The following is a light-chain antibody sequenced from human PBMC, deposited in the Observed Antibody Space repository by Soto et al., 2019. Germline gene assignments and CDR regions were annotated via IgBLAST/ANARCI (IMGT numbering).Light chain of an antibody. Sequence: QSVLTQPRSVSGSPGQSVTISCTGTSSDVGGYNYVSWYQQHPGKATKLMIYDVSKRPSGVPDSFSGSKSGNTASLTISGLQAEDEADYYCCSYAGSYVFGTGTKVTVL. CDR3: CSYAGSYV. CDR2: DVS. V-gene: IGLV2-11*01. J-gene: IGLJ1*01. CDR1: SSDVGGYNY.